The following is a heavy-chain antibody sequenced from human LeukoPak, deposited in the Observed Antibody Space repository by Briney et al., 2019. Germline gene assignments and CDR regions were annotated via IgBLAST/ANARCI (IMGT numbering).Heavy chain of an antibody. Sequence: GGSQRLSCTVSGVPFSIYGLHWVRQAPGRGLEWVAFLRSDGRDKYYADSVKGRFTISRDTSKNTVHLQLSSLRTEDTAVYYCARDHEWSWDYWGQGTLVLVSS. CDR1: GVPFSIYG. D-gene: IGHD3-3*01. CDR2: LRSDGRDK. V-gene: IGHV3-30*02. J-gene: IGHJ4*02. CDR3: ARDHEWSWDY.